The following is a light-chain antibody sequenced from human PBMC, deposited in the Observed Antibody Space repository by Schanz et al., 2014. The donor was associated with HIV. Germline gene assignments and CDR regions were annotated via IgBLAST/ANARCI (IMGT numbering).Light chain of an antibody. CDR1: QRLSSSY. CDR3: QQRSNWPPT. Sequence: EIVLTQSPGSLSLSPGGRATLSCGASQRLSSSYLAWYQHRPGQAPRLLIYDASNRATGIPDRFSGSGSGTDFTLTINRLEPEDFAVYYCQQRSNWPPTFGGGTKVEIK. J-gene: IGKJ4*01. CDR2: DAS. V-gene: IGKV3D-20*02.